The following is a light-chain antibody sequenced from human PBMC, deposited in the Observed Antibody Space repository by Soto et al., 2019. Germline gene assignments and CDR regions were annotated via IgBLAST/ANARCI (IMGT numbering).Light chain of an antibody. J-gene: IGKJ4*01. V-gene: IGKV1-5*03. CDR1: QTISIW. CDR2: KAS. Sequence: DIQMTQSPSTLSASVGDRITITCRASQTISIWLAWYQQKPGKAPNLLIYKASSLKSGVPSRFSGSGSGTEFTLTISSLQPDDFATYYFQQYNSWPLTFGGGTRVDIK. CDR3: QQYNSWPLT.